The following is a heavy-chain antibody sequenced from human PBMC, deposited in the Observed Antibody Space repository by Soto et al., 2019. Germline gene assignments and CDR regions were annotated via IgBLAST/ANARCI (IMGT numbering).Heavy chain of an antibody. V-gene: IGHV3-15*01. CDR1: GFTFSNAW. Sequence: EVQLVESGGGLVKPGGSLRLSCAASGFTFSNAWMSWVRQAPGKGLEWVCRIKSKTDGGTTDYAAPVKGRFAISRDDSKNTLDLQMISLKTEDTAVYYCTAADFWTGDYLVQGTLVTVSS. CDR3: TAADFWTGDY. CDR2: IKSKTDGGTT. D-gene: IGHD3-3*01. J-gene: IGHJ4*02.